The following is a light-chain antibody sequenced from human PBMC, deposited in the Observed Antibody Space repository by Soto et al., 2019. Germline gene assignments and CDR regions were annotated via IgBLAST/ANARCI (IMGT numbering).Light chain of an antibody. V-gene: IGKV1-33*01. Sequence: DIQMTQSPSSLSASGGDRVNITCQASQDINKNLIWYQQKPGKAPKLLIYDASDLETGAPSRFSGSGSGTGFTFTISSLQPEDFATYYCQQYESLPLTFGQGTRLEIK. CDR2: DAS. J-gene: IGKJ5*01. CDR1: QDINKN. CDR3: QQYESLPLT.